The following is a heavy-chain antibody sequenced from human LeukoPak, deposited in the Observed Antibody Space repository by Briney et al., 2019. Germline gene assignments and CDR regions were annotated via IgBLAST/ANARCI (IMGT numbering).Heavy chain of an antibody. J-gene: IGHJ4*01. CDR3: AKEVHDGSGYTADY. CDR1: GFTFSSYA. CDR2: ISGSGGST. V-gene: IGHV3-23*01. D-gene: IGHD3-22*01. Sequence: GGSLRLSCAASGFTFSSYAMSWVRRAPGKGLEWVSAISGSGGSTYHADSVKGRFTISRDNSKNTLYLQMNSLRAEDTAVYYCAKEVHDGSGYTADYWGQGTLVTVSS.